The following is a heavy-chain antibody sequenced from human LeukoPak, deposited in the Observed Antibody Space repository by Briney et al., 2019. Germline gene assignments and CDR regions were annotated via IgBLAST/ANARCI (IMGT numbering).Heavy chain of an antibody. J-gene: IGHJ6*02. Sequence: TSETLSLTCTVSGGSISSYYWSWIRQPPGKGLEWIGYIYYSGSTNYNPSLKSRVTISVDTSKNQFSLKLSSVTAADTAVYYCARGGYSYGYYGMDVWGQGTTVTVSS. CDR2: IYYSGST. CDR1: GGSISSYY. CDR3: ARGGYSYGYYGMDV. V-gene: IGHV4-59*01. D-gene: IGHD5-18*01.